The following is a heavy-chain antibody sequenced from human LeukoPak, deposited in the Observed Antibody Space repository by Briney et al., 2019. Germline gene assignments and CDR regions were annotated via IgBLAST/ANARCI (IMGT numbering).Heavy chain of an antibody. CDR3: ARRDWGSRFDP. V-gene: IGHV4-59*08. D-gene: IGHD7-27*01. Sequence: PSEALSLTCTVSGGSISSYYWSWIRQPPGKGLEWIGYINFSGSTTYNRALKSRVIISVDSSKNQFSLKLSSVTAADTAVYYCARRDWGSRFDPWGQGTLVTVSS. J-gene: IGHJ5*02. CDR2: INFSGST. CDR1: GGSISSYY.